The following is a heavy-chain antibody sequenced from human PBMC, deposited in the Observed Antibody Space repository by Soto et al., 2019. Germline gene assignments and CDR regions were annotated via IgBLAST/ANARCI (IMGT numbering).Heavy chain of an antibody. V-gene: IGHV3-23*01. CDR2: ISGSGGST. D-gene: IGHD6-13*01. J-gene: IGHJ4*02. CDR1: GFTFSSYA. Sequence: GGSLRLSCAASGFTFSSYAMSWVRQAPGKGLEWVSAISGSGGSTYYADSVKGRFTISRDNSKNTLYLQMNSLRAEDTAVYYCAKTGAAAGTIENYFDYWGQGTLVTVSS. CDR3: AKTGAAAGTIENYFDY.